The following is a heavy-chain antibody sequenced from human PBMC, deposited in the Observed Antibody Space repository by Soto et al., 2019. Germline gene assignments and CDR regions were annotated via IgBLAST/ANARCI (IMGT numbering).Heavy chain of an antibody. CDR3: AKERATTTAFDY. CDR2: IGGRGTSS. Sequence: GGSLRLSCAASGFTFSNYAMSWVRQAPGKGLEWVSGIGGRGTSSYYADSVKGRFAISRENSYNTLFLQLHSLRAEDTAVYCCAKERATTTAFDYWGQGALVTVYS. D-gene: IGHD4-17*01. V-gene: IGHV3-23*01. CDR1: GFTFSNYA. J-gene: IGHJ4*02.